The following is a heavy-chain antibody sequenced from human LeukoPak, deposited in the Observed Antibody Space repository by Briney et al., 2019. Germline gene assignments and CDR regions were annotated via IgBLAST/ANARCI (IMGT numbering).Heavy chain of an antibody. J-gene: IGHJ4*02. CDR3: ARRSSSSAGFDY. CDR1: GGSISSSSYS. V-gene: IGHV4-39*01. D-gene: IGHD6-6*01. Sequence: SETLSLTCTVSGGSISSSSYSWGWFRQPPGKGLEWIGSIYYGGSASYNPSLKSRVTISGDTSNNQFSLKLSSVTAADTAVYYCARRSSSSAGFDYWGQGTQVTVSS. CDR2: IYYGGSA.